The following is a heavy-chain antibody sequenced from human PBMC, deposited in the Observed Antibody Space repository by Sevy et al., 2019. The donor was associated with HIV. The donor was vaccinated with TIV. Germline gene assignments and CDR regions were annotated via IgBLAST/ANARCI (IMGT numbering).Heavy chain of an antibody. CDR1: GLTVSSNY. J-gene: IGHJ4*02. Sequence: GGSLRLSCAVSGLTVSSNYMSWVRQAPGKGLEWVSLIYSGGATYYADSVNGRFTISGDDSKNTLYLQMDSLRAEDTAVYYCAGGGLGSNWFRSFDYWGRGTLVTVSS. D-gene: IGHD6-13*01. CDR3: AGGGLGSNWFRSFDY. V-gene: IGHV3-53*01. CDR2: IYSGGAT.